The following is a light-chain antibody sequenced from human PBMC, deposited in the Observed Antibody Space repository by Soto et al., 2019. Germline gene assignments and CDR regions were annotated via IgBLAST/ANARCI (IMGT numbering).Light chain of an antibody. J-gene: IGKJ4*01. CDR2: DAS. V-gene: IGKV1-33*01. Sequence: SLSASVGDRVTITCQASQDISNYLNWYQQKPGKAPKLLIYDASNLETGVPSRFSGSGSGTDFALTITSLQAEDFATYYCQQLRSYPSTFGGGTKVDIK. CDR3: QQLRSYPST. CDR1: QDISNY.